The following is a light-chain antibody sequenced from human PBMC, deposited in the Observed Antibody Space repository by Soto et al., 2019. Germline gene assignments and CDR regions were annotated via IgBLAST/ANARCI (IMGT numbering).Light chain of an antibody. CDR2: KVS. CDR1: HSLVYSDGIAY. Sequence: DVVMTQSPLSLPVTLGQPASISCRSSHSLVYSDGIAYLNWFQQRPGHSPRRLIYKVSYRDSGVPDRFSGSGSGTAFTLRISRVEAEDVGVYYCMQGTHWPPYTFGQGTKLEI. J-gene: IGKJ2*01. CDR3: MQGTHWPPYT. V-gene: IGKV2-30*01.